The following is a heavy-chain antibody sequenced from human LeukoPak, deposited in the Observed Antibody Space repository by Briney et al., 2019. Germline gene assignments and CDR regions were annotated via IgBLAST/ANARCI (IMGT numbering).Heavy chain of an antibody. CDR3: ASHKSTGTIFYYYYGMDV. V-gene: IGHV1-69*13. D-gene: IGHD1-7*01. CDR1: GGTFSSYA. Sequence: SVKVSCTASGGTFSSYAISWVRQAPGQGLEWMGGIIPIFGTANYAQKFQGRVTITADESTSTAYMELSSLRSEDTAVYYCASHKSTGTIFYYYYGMDVWGQGTTVTVSS. J-gene: IGHJ6*02. CDR2: IIPIFGTA.